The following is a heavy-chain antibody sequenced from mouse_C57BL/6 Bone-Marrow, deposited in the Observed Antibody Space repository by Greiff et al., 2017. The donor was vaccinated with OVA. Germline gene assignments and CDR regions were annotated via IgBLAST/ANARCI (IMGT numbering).Heavy chain of an antibody. Sequence: QVQLKESGAELARPGASVKLSCKASGYTFTSYGISWVKQRTGQGLEWIGEIYPRSGNTYYNEKFKGKATLTADKSSSTAYMELRSLTSEDSAVYFCARGGSGYYFDYWGQGTTLTVSS. D-gene: IGHD1-1*01. CDR1: GYTFTSYG. J-gene: IGHJ2*01. CDR3: ARGGSGYYFDY. CDR2: IYPRSGNT. V-gene: IGHV1-81*01.